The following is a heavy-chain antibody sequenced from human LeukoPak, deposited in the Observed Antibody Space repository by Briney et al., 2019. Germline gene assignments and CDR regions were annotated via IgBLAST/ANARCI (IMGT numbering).Heavy chain of an antibody. D-gene: IGHD3-22*01. CDR1: GFTFSSYG. V-gene: IGHV3-30*03. CDR2: ISYDGTNK. Sequence: PGRSLRLSCAASGFTFSSYGMHWVRQAPAKGLEWVAVISYDGTNKYYADSVKGRFAISRDNSKNTLYLQMKSLRTEDTAEYYCARSHRPYDRGHYYGMDVWGQGTKVTVS. J-gene: IGHJ6*02. CDR3: ARSHRPYDRGHYYGMDV.